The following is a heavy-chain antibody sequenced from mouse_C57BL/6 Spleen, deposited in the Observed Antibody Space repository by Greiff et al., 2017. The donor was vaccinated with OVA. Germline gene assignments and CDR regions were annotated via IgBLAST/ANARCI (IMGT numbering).Heavy chain of an antibody. V-gene: IGHV1-54*01. D-gene: IGHD2-3*01. CDR1: GYAFTNYL. CDR2: INPGSGGT. J-gene: IGHJ2*01. Sequence: VQLQQSGAELVRPGTSVKVSCKASGYAFTNYLIEWVKQRPGQGLEWIGVINPGSGGTNYNEKFKGKATLTADKSSSTAYMQLSSLTSEDSAVYFCARGMDFLDYWGQGTTLTVSS. CDR3: ARGMDFLDY.